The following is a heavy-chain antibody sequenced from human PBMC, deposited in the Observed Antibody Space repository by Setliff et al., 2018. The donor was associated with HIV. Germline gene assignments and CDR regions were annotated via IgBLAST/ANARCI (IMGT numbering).Heavy chain of an antibody. CDR3: ARLRYYDILTGYAFDY. CDR2: IHYGGFF. CDR1: GGSFSGYF. J-gene: IGHJ4*02. D-gene: IGHD3-9*01. V-gene: IGHV4-34*01. Sequence: SETLSLTCAVYGGSFSGYFWSWIRQPPGKGLEWIGNIHYGGFFWYSPSLKSRVTISADTSKKQFSLKLSSVTAADTAVYYCARLRYYDILTGYAFDYWGQGTLVTVSS.